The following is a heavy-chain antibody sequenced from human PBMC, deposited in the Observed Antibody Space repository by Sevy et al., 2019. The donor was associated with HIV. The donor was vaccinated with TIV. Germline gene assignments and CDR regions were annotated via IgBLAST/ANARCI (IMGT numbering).Heavy chain of an antibody. Sequence: SETLSLTCSVFGASITTNTYYWGWIRQAPGKGLEWIGSIFYSGRSDYNPSLKGRVTISVDTSKNQFSLKLRSVTAADTSVYYCARHEAYDFWGDTIRENYYYGIDVWGQGTTVTVSS. CDR3: ARHEAYDFWGDTIRENYYYGIDV. V-gene: IGHV4-39*01. CDR1: GASITTNTYY. J-gene: IGHJ6*02. CDR2: IFYSGRS. D-gene: IGHD3-3*01.